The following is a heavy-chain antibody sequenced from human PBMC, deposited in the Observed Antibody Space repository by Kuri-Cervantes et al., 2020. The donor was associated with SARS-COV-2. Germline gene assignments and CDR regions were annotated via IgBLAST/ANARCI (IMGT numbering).Heavy chain of an antibody. CDR1: GYTFTSYG. Sequence: ASVKVSCKASGYTFTSYGISWVRQAPGQGLEWMGWINAGNGNTKYSQKFQGRVTITRDTSASTAYMELSSLRSEDTAVYYCARVELRFLEWLPGPYYYYMDVWGKGTTVTVSS. J-gene: IGHJ6*03. CDR3: ARVELRFLEWLPGPYYYYMDV. CDR2: INAGNGNT. D-gene: IGHD3-3*01. V-gene: IGHV1-3*01.